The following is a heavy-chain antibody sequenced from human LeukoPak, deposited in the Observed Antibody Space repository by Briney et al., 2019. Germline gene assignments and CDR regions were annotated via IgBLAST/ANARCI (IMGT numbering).Heavy chain of an antibody. CDR2: INSDGSST. CDR1: GFTFSSYW. V-gene: IGHV3-74*01. Sequence: GGSLRLFCAASGFTFSSYWMHWVRQAPGKGLVWVSRINSDGSSTSYADSVKGRFTISRDNAKNTLYLQMNSLRAEDTAVYYCARGIFSNWFDPWGQGTLVTVSS. J-gene: IGHJ5*02. CDR3: ARGIFSNWFDP.